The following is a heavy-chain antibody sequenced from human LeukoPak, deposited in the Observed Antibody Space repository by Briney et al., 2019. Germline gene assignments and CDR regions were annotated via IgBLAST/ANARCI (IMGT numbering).Heavy chain of an antibody. CDR2: IYSGGST. CDR3: ARASYYDSSGYYFLSYVDY. V-gene: IGHV3-53*01. Sequence: PGGSLRLSCAASGFTVSSNYMSWVRQAPGKGLEWVSVIYSGGSTYYADSVRGRFTISRDNSKNTLYLQMNSLGAEDTAVYYCARASYYDSSGYYFLSYVDYWGQGTLVTVSS. J-gene: IGHJ4*02. CDR1: GFTVSSNY. D-gene: IGHD3-22*01.